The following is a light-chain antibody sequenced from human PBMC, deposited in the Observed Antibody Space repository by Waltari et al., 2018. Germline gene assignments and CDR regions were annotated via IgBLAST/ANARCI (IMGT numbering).Light chain of an antibody. CDR3: QQYNSPTYT. J-gene: IGKJ2*01. Sequence: DIQMTQSPSTLSASVGDRVTITCRASQSVSSWLAWYQQKPGKAARLLIYKASSVQSGVPSRFSGSGSGTEFTLTISSLQPDDFAAYYCQQYNSPTYTFGQGTKLEIK. CDR2: KAS. V-gene: IGKV1-5*03. CDR1: QSVSSW.